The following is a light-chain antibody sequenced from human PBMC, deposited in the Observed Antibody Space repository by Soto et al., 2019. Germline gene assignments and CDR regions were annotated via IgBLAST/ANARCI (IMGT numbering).Light chain of an antibody. CDR1: SSDVGGYNY. J-gene: IGLJ2*01. Sequence: QSALTQPPSASGSPGQSVTISCTGTSSDVGGYNYVSWYQQHPGKAPKLLIYEVSERPSGVPDRFSGSKSGNTASLTVSGLQAEDEADYYCSSYACSNTVVFGGGTKLTVL. CDR2: EVS. CDR3: SSYACSNTVV. V-gene: IGLV2-8*01.